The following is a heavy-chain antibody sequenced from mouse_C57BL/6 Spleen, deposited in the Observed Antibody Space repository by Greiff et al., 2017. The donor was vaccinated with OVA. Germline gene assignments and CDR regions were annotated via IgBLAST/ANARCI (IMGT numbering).Heavy chain of an antibody. CDR1: GFSLTSYG. V-gene: IGHV2-5*01. J-gene: IGHJ4*01. Sequence: VQLQQSGPGLVQPSQSLSITCTVSGFSLTSYGVHWVRQSPGKGLEWLGVIWRGGSTDYNAAFMSRLSITKDNSKSQVFFKMNSLQADDTALYYCAKTGYYGDAMDYWGQGTSVTVSS. D-gene: IGHD1-1*01. CDR2: IWRGGST. CDR3: AKTGYYGDAMDY.